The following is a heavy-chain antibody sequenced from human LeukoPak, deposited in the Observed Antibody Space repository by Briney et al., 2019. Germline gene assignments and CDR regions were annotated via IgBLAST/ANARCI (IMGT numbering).Heavy chain of an antibody. CDR1: GHTFTNYG. J-gene: IGHJ4*02. CDR2: INPSGGST. D-gene: IGHD6-6*01. CDR3: ARAEKGSSPFDY. Sequence: GASVKVSCKASGHTFTNYGINWVRQAPGQGLEWMGIINPSGGSTSYAQKFQGRVTMTRDMSTSTVYMELSSLRSEDTAVYYCARAEKGSSPFDYWGQGTLVTVSS. V-gene: IGHV1-46*01.